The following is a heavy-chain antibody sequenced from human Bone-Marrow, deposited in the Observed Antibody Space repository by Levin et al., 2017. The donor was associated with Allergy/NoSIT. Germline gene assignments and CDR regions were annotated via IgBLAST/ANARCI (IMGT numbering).Heavy chain of an antibody. CDR3: ARGHFPYYYYGMDV. Sequence: ASVKVSCKASGYTFTTYGLTRVRQAPGQGLEWMGWVSAYSGNTNYALNLQDRVTMTTDTATNTAYMELTSLRSDDTAIYYCARGHFPYYYYGMDVWGQGTTVVVSS. J-gene: IGHJ6*02. V-gene: IGHV1-18*01. CDR1: GYTFTTYG. CDR2: VSAYSGNT.